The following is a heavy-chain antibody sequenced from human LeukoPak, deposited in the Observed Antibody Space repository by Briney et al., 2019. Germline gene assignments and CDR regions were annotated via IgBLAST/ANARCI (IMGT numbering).Heavy chain of an antibody. V-gene: IGHV3-30*02. J-gene: IGHJ6*03. Sequence: PGGSLRLSCAASGFTFSSYGMHWVRQAPGKGLEWVAFIRYDGSNKYYADSVKGRFTISRDNSKNTLYLQMNSLRAEDTAVYYCAKVVRGYCSGGSCPEPYYYYYHMDVWGKGTTVTVSS. CDR1: GFTFSSYG. CDR2: IRYDGSNK. CDR3: AKVVRGYCSGGSCPEPYYYYYHMDV. D-gene: IGHD2-15*01.